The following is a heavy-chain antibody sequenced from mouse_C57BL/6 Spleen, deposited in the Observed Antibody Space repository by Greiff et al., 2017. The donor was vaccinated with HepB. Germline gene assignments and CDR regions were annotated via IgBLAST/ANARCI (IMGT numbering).Heavy chain of an antibody. Sequence: QVQLQQSGAELVRPGTSVKVSCKASGYAFTNYLIEWVKQRPGQGLEWIGVINPGSGGTNYNEKFQGKATLTADKSSSTAYMQLSSLTSEDSAVYFCARSIYFYFDYWGQGTTLTVSS. CDR1: GYAFTNYL. J-gene: IGHJ2*01. CDR3: ARSIYFYFDY. V-gene: IGHV1-54*01. D-gene: IGHD1-1*01. CDR2: INPGSGGT.